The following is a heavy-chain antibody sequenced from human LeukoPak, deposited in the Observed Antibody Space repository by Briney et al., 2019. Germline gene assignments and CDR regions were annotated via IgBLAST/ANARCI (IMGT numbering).Heavy chain of an antibody. CDR3: ARRGGWYVGDSFDY. V-gene: IGHV4-59*01. D-gene: IGHD6-19*01. Sequence: SETLSLTCTVSGGSISSYYWSWIRQPPGKGLEWIGYIYYSGSTNYNPSLKSRVTISVDTSKNQFSLKLSSVTAADTAVYYCARRGGWYVGDSFDYWGQGTLVTVSS. CDR2: IYYSGST. CDR1: GGSISSYY. J-gene: IGHJ4*02.